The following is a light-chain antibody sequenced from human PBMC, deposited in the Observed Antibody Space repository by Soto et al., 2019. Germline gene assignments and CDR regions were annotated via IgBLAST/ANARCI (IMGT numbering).Light chain of an antibody. J-gene: IGLJ2*01. CDR1: SSNIGNNY. CDR3: GTWDSGLSVVV. Sequence: QSVLTQPPSVSAAPGQKVTISCSGSSSNIGNNYVSWYQHLPGTAPKLLIYGNNRRPSGIPDRFSGSKSGTSATLGITGLQTGDEADYYCGTWDSGLSVVVFGGGTQLTVL. V-gene: IGLV1-51*01. CDR2: GNN.